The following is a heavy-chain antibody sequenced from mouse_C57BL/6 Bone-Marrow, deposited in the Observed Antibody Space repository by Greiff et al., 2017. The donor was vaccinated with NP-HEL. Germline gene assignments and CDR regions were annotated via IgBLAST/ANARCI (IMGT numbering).Heavy chain of an antibody. CDR2: INPNNGGT. Sequence: VQLQQSGPELVKPGASVKISCKASGYTFTDYYMNWVKQSHGKSLEWIGDINPNNGGTSYNQKFKGKATLTVDKSSSTAYMELRSLTSEDSAVYYCAREGDYDPFAYWGQGTRVTVSA. CDR1: GYTFTDYY. D-gene: IGHD2-4*01. CDR3: AREGDYDPFAY. J-gene: IGHJ3*01. V-gene: IGHV1-26*01.